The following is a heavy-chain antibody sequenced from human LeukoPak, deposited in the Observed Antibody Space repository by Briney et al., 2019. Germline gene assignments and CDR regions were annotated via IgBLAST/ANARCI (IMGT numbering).Heavy chain of an antibody. CDR2: MNPNSGNT. V-gene: IGHV1-8*03. D-gene: IGHD3-3*01. CDR1: GYTFTSYD. CDR3: ARGSRCDFWSGYYTSLDY. J-gene: IGHJ4*02. Sequence: ASVKVSCKASGYTFTSYDINWVRQATRQGLEWMGWMNPNSGNTGYAQKFQGRVTITRNTSISTAYMELSSLRSEDTAVYYCARGSRCDFWSGYYTSLDYWGQGTLVTVSS.